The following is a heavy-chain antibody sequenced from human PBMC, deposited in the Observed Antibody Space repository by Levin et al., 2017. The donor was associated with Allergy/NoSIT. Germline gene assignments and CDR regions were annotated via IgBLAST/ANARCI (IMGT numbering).Heavy chain of an antibody. Sequence: PGGSLRLSCAASGFIFSSYWMSWVRQAPGKGLEWVANIKQDGSEKFHVDSVKGRFTISRDNAKSSLYLQMNSLRAEDTAVYYGARRGPPPRHTVTTYDDGMDGWGQGTTVTVSS. V-gene: IGHV3-7*01. CDR1: GFIFSSYW. CDR2: IKQDGSEK. D-gene: IGHD4-11*01. J-gene: IGHJ6*02. CDR3: ARRGPPPRHTVTTYDDGMDG.